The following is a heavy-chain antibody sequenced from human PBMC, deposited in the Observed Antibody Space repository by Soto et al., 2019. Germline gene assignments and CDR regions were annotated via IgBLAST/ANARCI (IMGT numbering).Heavy chain of an antibody. CDR1: GGSISNYY. CDR2: IYDNGSP. V-gene: IGHV4-59*01. D-gene: IGHD3-10*01. CDR3: ARANYASGSAY. J-gene: IGHJ4*02. Sequence: PSETLSLTCTVFGGSISNYYWSWIRQPPGKGLEWIGYIYDNGSPSYNPSLKSRVTISIDTSKNQFSLELSSVTAADTAVYYCARANYASGSAYWGQGTLVTVSS.